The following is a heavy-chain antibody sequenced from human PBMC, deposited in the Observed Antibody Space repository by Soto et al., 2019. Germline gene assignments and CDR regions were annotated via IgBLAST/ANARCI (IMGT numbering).Heavy chain of an antibody. CDR3: AGGIWNDNAY. CDR1: GFTFSGNW. D-gene: IGHD1-1*01. Sequence: GESLKISCAASGFTFSGNWMHWVRQAPGKGLLWVSRINPDGSNTDYADSVKGRFTISRDNAKNTLYLQMNSLRAEDTAVYYCAGGIWNDNAYWGQGTLVTVSS. J-gene: IGHJ4*02. CDR2: INPDGSNT. V-gene: IGHV3-74*01.